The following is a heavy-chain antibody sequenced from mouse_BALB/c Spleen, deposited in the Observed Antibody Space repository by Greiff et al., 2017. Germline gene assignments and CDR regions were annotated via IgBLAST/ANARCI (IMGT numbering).Heavy chain of an antibody. CDR1: GFTFSSYA. D-gene: IGHD1-1*01. Sequence: EVKVVESGGGLVKPGGSLKLSCAASGFTFSSYAMSWVRQTPEKRLEWVASISSGGSTYYPDSVKGRFTISRDNARNILYLQMSSLRSEDTAMYYCARGDYYGSSYYRGFAYWGQGTLVTVSA. CDR3: ARGDYYGSSYYRGFAY. J-gene: IGHJ3*01. CDR2: ISSGGST. V-gene: IGHV5-6-5*01.